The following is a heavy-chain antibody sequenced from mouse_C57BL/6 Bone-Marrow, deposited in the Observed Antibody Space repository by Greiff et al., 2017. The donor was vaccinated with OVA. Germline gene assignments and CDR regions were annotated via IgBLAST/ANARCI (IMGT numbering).Heavy chain of an antibody. CDR3: ARLRDYYAMDY. CDR1: GYTFTNYW. CDR2: IYPGGGYT. V-gene: IGHV1-63*01. D-gene: IGHD1-1*01. Sequence: QVQLQQSGAELVRPGPSVKMSCKASGYTFTNYWIGWAKQRPGHGLEWIGDIYPGGGYTNYNEKFKGKATLTADKSSSTAYMQFSSLTSEDSAIYYCARLRDYYAMDYWGQGTSVTVSS. J-gene: IGHJ4*01.